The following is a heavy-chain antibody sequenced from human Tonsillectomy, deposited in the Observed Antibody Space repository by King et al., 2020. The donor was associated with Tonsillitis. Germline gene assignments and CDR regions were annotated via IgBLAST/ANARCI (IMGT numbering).Heavy chain of an antibody. CDR2: ITWRSGLI. CDR1: GFTFDDYA. D-gene: IGHD3-10*02. Sequence: VQLVQSGGGLVQPGRSLRLSCGASGFTFDDYAMHWVRQAPVKGLEWVSGITWRSGLIGYADSVKGRFIIRRDNAKNSLYLQMNSMRDEDTALYYCARGPLNGHYVGYFDYWGQGALVTVSS. V-gene: IGHV3-9*01. J-gene: IGHJ4*02. CDR3: ARGPLNGHYVGYFDY.